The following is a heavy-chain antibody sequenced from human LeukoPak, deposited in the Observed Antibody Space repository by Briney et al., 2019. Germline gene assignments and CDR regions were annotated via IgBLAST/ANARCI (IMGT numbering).Heavy chain of an antibody. Sequence: GESLQISCKASGYSFTTYWIGWVRQAPGKGLEWMGIIYPADSYTRYSPSFQGQVTISADKSISTAYLQWSSLKASDTAMYYCARHVTTTDVSWFDPWGQGTLVTVSS. D-gene: IGHD1-1*01. CDR1: GYSFTTYW. V-gene: IGHV5-51*01. CDR3: ARHVTTTDVSWFDP. CDR2: IYPADSYT. J-gene: IGHJ5*02.